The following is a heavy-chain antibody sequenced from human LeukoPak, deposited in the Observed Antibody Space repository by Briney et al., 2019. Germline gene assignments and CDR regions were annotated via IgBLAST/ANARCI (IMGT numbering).Heavy chain of an antibody. D-gene: IGHD3-22*01. Sequence: ASVKVSCKASGYTFSSFGINWVRQAPGQGLEWMGIINPSGGSNTYAQKFQGRVTMTRDMSTSIVYMGLSSLRSEDTAVYYCARGRHYYDSSDYYYEGDAFDIWGQGTMVTVSS. CDR2: INPSGGSN. V-gene: IGHV1-46*01. CDR3: ARGRHYYDSSDYYYEGDAFDI. J-gene: IGHJ3*02. CDR1: GYTFSSFG.